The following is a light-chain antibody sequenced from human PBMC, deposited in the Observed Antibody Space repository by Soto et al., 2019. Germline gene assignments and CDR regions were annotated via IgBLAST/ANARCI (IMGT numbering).Light chain of an antibody. CDR3: QQYGSSPPIT. J-gene: IGKJ5*01. Sequence: EIVLTQSPGTLSLSPGERATLSCRASQSVSTSYLAWYQQKPGQAPRLLIDGASSRATGISDRFSGSGSGTDFTLTISRLEAEDCAVYYCQQYGSSPPITFGRGTRLEIK. CDR2: GAS. V-gene: IGKV3-20*01. CDR1: QSVSTSY.